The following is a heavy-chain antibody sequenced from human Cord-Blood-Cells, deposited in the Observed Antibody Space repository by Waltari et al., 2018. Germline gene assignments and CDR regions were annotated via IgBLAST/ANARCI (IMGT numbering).Heavy chain of an antibody. CDR3: ARDRWTFDY. J-gene: IGHJ4*02. Sequence: QVQLVQSGAEVKKPGASVKVSCKASGYTFTSYAMHWVRQAPGQRVEWMGWINAGNANTKYSQKFQGRVTITRDTSASTAYMELSSLRSEDTAVYYCARDRWTFDYWGQGTLVTVSS. CDR2: INAGNANT. CDR1: GYTFTSYA. V-gene: IGHV1-3*01. D-gene: IGHD2-15*01.